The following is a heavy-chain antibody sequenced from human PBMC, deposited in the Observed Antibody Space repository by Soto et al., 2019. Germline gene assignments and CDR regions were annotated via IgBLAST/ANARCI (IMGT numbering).Heavy chain of an antibody. CDR2: IIPIFGTA. CDR1: GGTFSSYA. Sequence: SVKVSCKASGGTFSSYAISWVRQAPGQGLEWMGGIIPIFGTANYAQKFQGRVTITADESTSTAYMELSSLRSEDTAVYYCARDRLPNGSGPFYFDYWGQGTLVTVSS. J-gene: IGHJ4*02. D-gene: IGHD4-17*01. V-gene: IGHV1-69*13. CDR3: ARDRLPNGSGPFYFDY.